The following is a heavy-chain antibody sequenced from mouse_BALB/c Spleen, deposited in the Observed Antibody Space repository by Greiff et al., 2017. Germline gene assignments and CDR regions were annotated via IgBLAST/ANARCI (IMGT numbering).Heavy chain of an antibody. D-gene: IGHD2-14*01. J-gene: IGHJ2*01. CDR1: GFNIKDTY. V-gene: IGHV14-3*02. CDR2: IDPANGNT. CDR3: ASRYDVGDYFDY. Sequence: EVQRVESGAELVKPGASVKLSCTASGFNIKDTYMHWVKQRPEQGLEWIGRIDPANGNTKYDPKFQGKATITADTSSNTAYLQLSSLTSEDTAVYYCASRYDVGDYFDYWGQGTTLTVSS.